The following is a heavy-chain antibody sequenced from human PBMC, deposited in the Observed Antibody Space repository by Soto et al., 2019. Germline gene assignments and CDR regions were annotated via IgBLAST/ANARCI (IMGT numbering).Heavy chain of an antibody. CDR1: GYTFTGYY. Sequence: ASVKVSCKASGYTFTGYYMHWVRQAPGQGLEWMGWINPNSGGTNYAQKFQGWVTMTRDTSISTAYMELSRLRSDDTAVYYCARAPRYYYDSSGSLSPGYKWFDPWGQGNLVTVSS. J-gene: IGHJ5*02. V-gene: IGHV1-2*04. CDR2: INPNSGGT. D-gene: IGHD3-22*01. CDR3: ARAPRYYYDSSGSLSPGYKWFDP.